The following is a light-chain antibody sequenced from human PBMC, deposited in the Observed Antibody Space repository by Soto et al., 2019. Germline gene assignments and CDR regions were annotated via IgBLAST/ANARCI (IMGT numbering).Light chain of an antibody. Sequence: QSVLTQPPSVSGAPGQRVTISCTGSSSNIGAGYDVHWYQQLPGTAPKLLIFDNSNRPSGVPDRFSGSKSGTSASLAITGLQAEDEADYYCQSYDSSLSVFFGTGTKLTVL. V-gene: IGLV1-40*01. J-gene: IGLJ1*01. CDR2: DNS. CDR1: SSNIGAGYD. CDR3: QSYDSSLSVF.